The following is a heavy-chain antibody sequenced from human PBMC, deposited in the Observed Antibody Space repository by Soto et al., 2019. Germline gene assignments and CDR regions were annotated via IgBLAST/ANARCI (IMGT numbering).Heavy chain of an antibody. CDR2: ISYAGSNK. V-gene: IGHV3-30*03. D-gene: IGHD6-19*01. J-gene: IGHJ4*01. Sequence: QVQLVESGGGVVQPGRSLRLSCAASGFTFSSYGMHWVRQAPGKGLEWVAVISYAGSNKYYADSVKGRFTISRDNSKNTRYLEMGSVRAEDTAVYYCATDVGVGIAVAGISGLDYWVHGTMVTVS. CDR1: GFTFSSYG. CDR3: ATDVGVGIAVAGISGLDY.